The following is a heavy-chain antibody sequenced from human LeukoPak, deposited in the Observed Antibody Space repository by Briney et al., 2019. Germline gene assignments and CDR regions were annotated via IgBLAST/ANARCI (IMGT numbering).Heavy chain of an antibody. J-gene: IGHJ3*02. V-gene: IGHV3-30*18. CDR1: GFTFSSYG. D-gene: IGHD2-21*01. CDR3: AKGEDAFDI. CDR2: ISYDGSNK. Sequence: PGGSLRLSCAASGFTFSSYGMHWVRQAPGKGLEWVAVISYDGSNKYYADSVKGRFTIPRDNSKNTLYLQMNSLRAEDTAVYYCAKGEDAFDIWGQGTMVTVSS.